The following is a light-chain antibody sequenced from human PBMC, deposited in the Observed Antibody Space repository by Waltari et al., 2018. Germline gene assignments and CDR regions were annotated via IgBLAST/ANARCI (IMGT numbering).Light chain of an antibody. CDR2: EAS. CDR1: QSVSND. Sequence: IVMTQSPVTLSVSPGERATLSCRASQSVSNDLAWDQQRPGQAPRLLIYEASTRATGIPARFSGSGSGTEFTLIISSLQSEDFAVYYCQQYVNWPLTFGGGTKVEIK. V-gene: IGKV3-15*01. J-gene: IGKJ4*01. CDR3: QQYVNWPLT.